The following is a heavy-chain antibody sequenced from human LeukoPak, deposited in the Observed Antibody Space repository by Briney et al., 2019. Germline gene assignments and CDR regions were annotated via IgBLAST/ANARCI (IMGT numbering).Heavy chain of an antibody. V-gene: IGHV3-30*02. D-gene: IGHD6-6*01. J-gene: IGHJ6*03. CDR1: EFTFSSYG. CDR2: IRYDGSNE. Sequence: PGGSLRLSCAASEFTFSSYGMHWVRQAPGKGLEWVAFIRYDGSNEYYADSVKGRFTISRDNSKNTLYLQMNSLRAEDTAVYYCAKGALVRTPHYYYYMDVWGKGTTVTVSS. CDR3: AKGALVRTPHYYYYMDV.